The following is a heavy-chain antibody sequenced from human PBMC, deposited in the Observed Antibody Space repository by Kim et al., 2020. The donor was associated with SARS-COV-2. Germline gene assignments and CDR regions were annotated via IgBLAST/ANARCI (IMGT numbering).Heavy chain of an antibody. CDR2: IYYTGRT. Sequence: SETLSLTCNVSGGSISSSSSNFWAWIRQPPGKGLEWIGTIYYTGRTHYSPSLKSRITISVDTSKNHFSLKLSSVTAADTAIYYCARQGEYGDCPYFDSWG. V-gene: IGHV4-39*01. J-gene: IGHJ4*01. D-gene: IGHD4-17*01. CDR3: ARQGEYGDCPYFDS. CDR1: GGSISSSSSNF.